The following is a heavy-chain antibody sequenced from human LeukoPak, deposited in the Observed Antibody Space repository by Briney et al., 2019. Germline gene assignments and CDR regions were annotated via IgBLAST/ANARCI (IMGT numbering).Heavy chain of an antibody. Sequence: SETLSLTCSVSDGSINSYYWNLIRRPPGKGLEWIGYIYYNGNTNYSPSLKSRVTMSVDTSKNQFSLKLCSVTAADTAVYYCARIRGYSGYEADYWGQGTLVTVSS. V-gene: IGHV4-59*12. CDR3: ARIRGYSGYEADY. J-gene: IGHJ4*02. CDR2: IYYNGNT. D-gene: IGHD5-12*01. CDR1: DGSINSYY.